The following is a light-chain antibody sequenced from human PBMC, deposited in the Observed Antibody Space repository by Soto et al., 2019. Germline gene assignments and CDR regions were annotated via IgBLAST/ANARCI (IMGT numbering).Light chain of an antibody. J-gene: IGKJ2*01. CDR3: QQCDT. CDR1: QSMSSW. V-gene: IGKV1-5*03. Sequence: DIQMTQSPSTLAASVGDRFTITCGASQSMSSWLAWYQQKAGEAPKLLIYKAASLESGVPSRFSGSGSGTAFTLTLSSLQPDDFATYYCQQCDTFGQGTTADIK. CDR2: KAA.